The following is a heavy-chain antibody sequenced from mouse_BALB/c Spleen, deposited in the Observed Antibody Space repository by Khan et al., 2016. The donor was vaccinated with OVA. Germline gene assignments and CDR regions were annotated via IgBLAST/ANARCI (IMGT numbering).Heavy chain of an antibody. D-gene: IGHD2-1*01. CDR3: VRYGIPWYFDV. J-gene: IGHJ1*01. V-gene: IGHV1-9*01. CDR1: GYTFSSYW. Sequence: QVQLQQSGAELMKPGASVKISCKATGYTFSSYWIEWVKQRPGHGLEWIGEILPGSGNTNCPEKFKGKATFTADTSYNTAYMQLRSLPSEDSAVSYCVRYGIPWYFDVWGAGTTVTVSS. CDR2: ILPGSGNT.